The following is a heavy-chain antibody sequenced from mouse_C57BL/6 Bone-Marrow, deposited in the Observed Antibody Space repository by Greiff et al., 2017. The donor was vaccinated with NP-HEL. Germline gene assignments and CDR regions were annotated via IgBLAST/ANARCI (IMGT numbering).Heavy chain of an antibody. CDR1: GFTFNTYA. CDR3: GRADYSNFVPYLDV. Sequence: EVKLVESGGGLVQPKGSLKLSCAASGFTFNTYAMHWVRQAPGKGLEWVARIRSKNSNYATYYADSVKDRFTISRDDSQSMLYLQMNNLKTEDAAIYCCGRADYSNFVPYLDVWGTGTTVTVSS. V-gene: IGHV10-3*01. CDR2: IRSKNSNYAT. D-gene: IGHD2-5*01. J-gene: IGHJ1*03.